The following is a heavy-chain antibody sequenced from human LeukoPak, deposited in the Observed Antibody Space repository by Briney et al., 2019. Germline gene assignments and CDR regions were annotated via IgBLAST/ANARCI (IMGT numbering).Heavy chain of an antibody. D-gene: IGHD2-8*01. J-gene: IGHJ4*02. V-gene: IGHV1-46*01. CDR1: GYTLTELS. Sequence: GASVKVSCKVSGYTLTELSMHWVRQAPGQGLEWMEIINPSGGSTSYAQKFQGRVTMTRDTSTSTVYMELSSLRSEDTAVYYCARDSATNGGYFDYWGQGTLVTVSS. CDR2: INPSGGST. CDR3: ARDSATNGGYFDY.